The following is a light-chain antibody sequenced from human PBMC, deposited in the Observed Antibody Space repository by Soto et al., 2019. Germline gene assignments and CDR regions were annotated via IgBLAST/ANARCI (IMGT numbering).Light chain of an antibody. J-gene: IGKJ1*01. Sequence: EIVMTQSPATLSVSPGERATLSRRASQSVTTNLAWYQQKPAQAPRLLISGAYTRATGVPARFSGSGSGTEFTLTIDSLQSEDSAVYYCQQYDKWPPSTFGQGTKVDIK. CDR3: QQYDKWPPST. CDR1: QSVTTN. V-gene: IGKV3-15*01. CDR2: GAY.